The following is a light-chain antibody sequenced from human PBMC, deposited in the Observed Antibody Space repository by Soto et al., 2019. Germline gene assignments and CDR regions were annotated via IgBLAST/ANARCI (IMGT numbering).Light chain of an antibody. CDR1: PSDIGAYNY. CDR3: GSYTITGTLMI. CDR2: DVT. Sequence: QSVLTQPASVSGSPGQSITISCSGTPSDIGAYNYVSWNQHLPGKAPEVIIYDVTNRPSGVSSRFSGPKSGTTASLTISGLQAEDEANYYCGSYTITGTLMIFGGGTKVTVL. V-gene: IGLV2-14*03. J-gene: IGLJ2*01.